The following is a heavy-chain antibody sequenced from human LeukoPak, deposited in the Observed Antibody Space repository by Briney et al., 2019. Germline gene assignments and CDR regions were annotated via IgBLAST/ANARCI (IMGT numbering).Heavy chain of an antibody. CDR3: AKSHSVAQRGYFDY. V-gene: IGHV3-23*01. CDR1: GFTFTTYA. CDR2: VANSGVDT. D-gene: IGHD4-23*01. J-gene: IGHJ4*02. Sequence: GGSLRLSCAASGFTFTTYAMSWVRQAPGKGLESVSTVANSGVDTYYADSVRGRFTISRDNSRNTVYLQINSLRAEDTAVYYCAKSHSVAQRGYFDYWGQGTLVTVSS.